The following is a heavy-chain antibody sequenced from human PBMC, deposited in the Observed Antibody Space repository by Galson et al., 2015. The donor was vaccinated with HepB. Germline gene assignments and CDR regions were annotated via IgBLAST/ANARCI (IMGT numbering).Heavy chain of an antibody. Sequence: SLRLSCAASGFTFSSYDMSWVRQAPGKGLEWVSGISGTGGSTYYADSVKGRFTISRDISKNTLYLQMSSLRAEDTAVYYCAKVLTTVTRWSWYFDLWGRGTLVTVSS. CDR2: ISGTGGST. CDR3: AKVLTTVTRWSWYFDL. D-gene: IGHD4-17*01. V-gene: IGHV3-23*01. J-gene: IGHJ2*01. CDR1: GFTFSSYD.